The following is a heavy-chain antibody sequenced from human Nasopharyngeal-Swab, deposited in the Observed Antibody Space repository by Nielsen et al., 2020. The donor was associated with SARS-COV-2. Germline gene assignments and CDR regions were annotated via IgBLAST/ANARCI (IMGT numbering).Heavy chain of an antibody. V-gene: IGHV3-66*01. J-gene: IGHJ4*02. CDR1: GFTVSSHY. D-gene: IGHD3-22*01. CDR3: ARVPAGGYDSSGGY. Sequence: LSLTCAASGFTVSSHYMTWVRQAPGKGLEWVSVIHSGGSAYYADSVKGRFTISRDNSKNTLYLQMNSLRAEDTAVYYCARVPAGGYDSSGGYWGQGTLVTVSS. CDR2: IHSGGSA.